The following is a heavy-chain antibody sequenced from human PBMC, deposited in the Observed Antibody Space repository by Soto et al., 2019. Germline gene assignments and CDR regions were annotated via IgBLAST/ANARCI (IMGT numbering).Heavy chain of an antibody. J-gene: IGHJ4*02. CDR2: IRSKANSYAT. Sequence: EVQLVESGGGLVQPGGSLKLSCAASGFTFSGSAMHWVRQASGKGLEWVGRIRSKANSYATAYAASVKGRFTISRDDSKNTAYLQMNSLKTEDTAVYYCTSYGDTSLVTVDYWGQGTLVTVSS. D-gene: IGHD5-18*01. CDR3: TSYGDTSLVTVDY. V-gene: IGHV3-73*02. CDR1: GFTFSGSA.